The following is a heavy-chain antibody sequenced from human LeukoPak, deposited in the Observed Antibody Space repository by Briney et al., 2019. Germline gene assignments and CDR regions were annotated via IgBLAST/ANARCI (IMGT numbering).Heavy chain of an antibody. V-gene: IGHV3-7*03. CDR3: AGPHYYDSSGYYYVALDY. D-gene: IGHD3-22*01. CDR1: GFTFSSYW. CDR2: INHNGNVN. J-gene: IGHJ4*02. Sequence: PGGSLRLSCAASGFTFSSYWMNWARQAPGKGLEWVASINHNGNVNYYVDSVKGRFTISRDNAKNSLYLQMSNLRAEDTAVYFCAGPHYYDSSGYYYVALDYWGQGTLVTVSS.